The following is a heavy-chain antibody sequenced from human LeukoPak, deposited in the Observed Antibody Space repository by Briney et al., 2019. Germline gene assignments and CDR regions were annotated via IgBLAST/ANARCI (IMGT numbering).Heavy chain of an antibody. J-gene: IGHJ4*02. V-gene: IGHV4-59*01. D-gene: IGHD3-3*01. CDR2: FYYSGST. CDR3: ARSYDTNFDY. CDR1: GGSISSYY. Sequence: PSETLSLTCTVSGGSISSYYWSWIRQPPGKGLEWIGYFYYSGSTNYNPSLKSRVTISVDRSKNQFSLKLSAVAAADTAVYYCARSYDTNFDYWGQGTLVTVSS.